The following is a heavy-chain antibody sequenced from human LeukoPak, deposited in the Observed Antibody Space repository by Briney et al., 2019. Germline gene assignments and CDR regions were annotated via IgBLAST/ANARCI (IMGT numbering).Heavy chain of an antibody. CDR3: AKDRSGYYLRGATVDAFDI. V-gene: IGHV3-23*01. CDR1: GFTFSSYA. D-gene: IGHD3-22*01. Sequence: GGSLRLSCAASGFTFSSYAMSWVRQAPGKGLEWVSAISGSGGSTYYADSVKGRFTISRDNSKNTLYLQMNSLRAEDTAVYYCAKDRSGYYLRGATVDAFDIWGQGTMVTVSS. CDR2: ISGSGGST. J-gene: IGHJ3*02.